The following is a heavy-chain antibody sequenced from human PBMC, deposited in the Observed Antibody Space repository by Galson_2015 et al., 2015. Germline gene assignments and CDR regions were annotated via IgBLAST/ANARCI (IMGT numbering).Heavy chain of an antibody. Sequence: SLRLSCAASGFTFSSYAMHWVRQAPGKGLEWVAVISYDGSNKYYADSVKGRFTISRDNSKNTLYLQMNSLRAEDTALYYCAKGGPSVVGSAAGYGIDYWGQGTLVTVSS. CDR2: ISYDGSNK. CDR1: GFTFSSYA. V-gene: IGHV3-30-3*01. J-gene: IGHJ4*02. D-gene: IGHD1-26*01. CDR3: AKGGPSVVGSAAGYGIDY.